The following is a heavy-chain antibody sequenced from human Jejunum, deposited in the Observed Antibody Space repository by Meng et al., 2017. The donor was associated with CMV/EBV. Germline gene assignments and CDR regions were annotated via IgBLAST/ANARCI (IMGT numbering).Heavy chain of an antibody. CDR2: ISAYNGNT. CDR3: ARVEVGITSGDY. D-gene: IGHD1-26*01. J-gene: IGHJ4*02. V-gene: IGHV1-18*01. CDR1: GYTFTNYG. Sequence: QAQLVQAGGECKKPGASVKVSCKSSGYTFTNYGITWVRQAPGQGLEWMGWISAYNGNTNYAQTLQGRLTMTTDTSTSTAYMELRSLRSDDTAVYYCARVEVGITSGDYWGQGTLVTVSS.